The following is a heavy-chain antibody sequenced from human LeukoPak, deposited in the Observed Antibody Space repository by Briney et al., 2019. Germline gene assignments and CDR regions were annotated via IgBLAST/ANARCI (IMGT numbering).Heavy chain of an antibody. CDR2: ISGSGGST. D-gene: IGHD3-16*01. CDR1: GFTFSSYA. J-gene: IGHJ4*02. CDR3: AKGYYDYVWGSYYFDY. Sequence: GGSLRLSCAASGFTFSSYAMSWFRQAPGKGLEWVSAISGSGGSTYYADSVKGRFTSSRDNSRDTLYLQMNSLRAEDTAVYYCAKGYYDYVWGSYYFDYWGQGTLVTVSS. V-gene: IGHV3-23*01.